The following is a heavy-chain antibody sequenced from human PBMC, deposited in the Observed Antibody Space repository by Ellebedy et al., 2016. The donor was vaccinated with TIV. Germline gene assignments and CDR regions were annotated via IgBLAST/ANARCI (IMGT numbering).Heavy chain of an antibody. D-gene: IGHD6-19*01. Sequence: GESLKISXAASGFTFSNYWMHWVRQAPGKGLVWVSRINIDGSTTTYADSVKGRFTISRDNAKNTLFLQMNSLRAEDTAVYYCARDHYSSAWYWGQGNLVTVSS. CDR1: GFTFSNYW. CDR2: INIDGSTT. V-gene: IGHV3-74*01. J-gene: IGHJ4*02. CDR3: ARDHYSSAWY.